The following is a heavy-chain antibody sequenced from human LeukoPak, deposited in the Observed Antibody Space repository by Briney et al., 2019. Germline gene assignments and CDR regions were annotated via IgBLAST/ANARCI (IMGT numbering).Heavy chain of an antibody. CDR1: GGSISRGGYY. D-gene: IGHD2-21*02. CDR3: ARGLLFSWFDP. Sequence: SETLSLTCTVSGGSISRGGYYWSWIRQHPGKGLEWIGYIYYSGSTYYNPSLKSRVTISVDTSKSQFSLKLSSVTAADTAVYYCARGLLFSWFDPWGQGTLVTVSS. J-gene: IGHJ5*02. CDR2: IYYSGST. V-gene: IGHV4-31*03.